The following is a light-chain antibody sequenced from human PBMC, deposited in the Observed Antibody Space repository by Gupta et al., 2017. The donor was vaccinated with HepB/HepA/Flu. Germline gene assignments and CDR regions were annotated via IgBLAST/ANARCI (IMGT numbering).Light chain of an antibody. CDR2: WAS. Sequence: IVITQSPDSLAVSLGERATINCKSSQNVLYSNNKDFLAWYQKKPGHPPKLLFSWASTRESGVHDRSGGSGSGKDFTLTISSLQAEDVAVYYCQQYYDTPITFGQGTRLEIK. J-gene: IGKJ5*01. CDR1: QNVLYSNNKDF. V-gene: IGKV4-1*01. CDR3: QQYYDTPIT.